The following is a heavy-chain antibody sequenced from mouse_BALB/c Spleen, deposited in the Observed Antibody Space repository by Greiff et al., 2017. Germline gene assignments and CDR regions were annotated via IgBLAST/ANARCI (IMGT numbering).Heavy chain of an antibody. CDR1: GYTFTSYW. CDR3: ARAPNEDY. CDR2: INPSTGYT. Sequence: QVQLKQSGAELAKPGASVKMSCKASGYTFTSYWMHWVKQRPGQGLEWIGYINPSTGYTEYNQKFKDKATLTADKSSSTAYMQLSSLTSEDSAVYYCARAPNEDYWGQGTTLTVSS. V-gene: IGHV1-7*01. J-gene: IGHJ2*01.